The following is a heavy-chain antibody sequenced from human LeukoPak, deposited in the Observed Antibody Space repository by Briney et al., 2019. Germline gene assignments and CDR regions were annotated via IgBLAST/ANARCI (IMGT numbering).Heavy chain of an antibody. J-gene: IGHJ3*02. Sequence: SETLSLTCAVYGGSFSGYYWSWIRQPPGKGLEWIGEINHSGSTNYNPSLRSRVTISVDTSKNQFSLKLSSVTAADTAVYYCARGRFWWELLSTGIAFDIWGQGTMVTVSS. V-gene: IGHV4-34*01. CDR3: ARGRFWWELLSTGIAFDI. CDR2: INHSGST. D-gene: IGHD1-26*01. CDR1: GGSFSGYY.